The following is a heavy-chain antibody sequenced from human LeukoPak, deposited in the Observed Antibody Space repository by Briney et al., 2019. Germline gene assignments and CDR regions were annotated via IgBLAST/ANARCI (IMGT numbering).Heavy chain of an antibody. CDR3: ARLVVDKATIDWYLDL. V-gene: IGHV4-4*09. Sequence: SETLSLTCSVSGGSLSTYHWNWIRQTPGKGLKYIGYIYTSGITNYNPSLKTRVTISIDTSRNQVSLKLTSVTAEDTALYYCARLVVDKATIDWYLDLWGRGTLVTVSS. J-gene: IGHJ2*01. CDR1: GGSLSTYH. D-gene: IGHD5-24*01. CDR2: IYTSGIT.